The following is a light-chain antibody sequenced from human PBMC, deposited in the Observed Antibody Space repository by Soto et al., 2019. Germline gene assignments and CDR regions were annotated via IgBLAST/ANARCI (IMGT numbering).Light chain of an antibody. V-gene: IGLV2-14*01. Sequence: QSALTQPASVSGSPGQSITISCTGTSSDVGGYNYVSWYQQHPGKAPKLMIYDVSNRPSGVSNRFSGSKSGSTASLTISGHQAEDEADYYCSSYTSSSTPVVFGGGTKLTVL. J-gene: IGLJ2*01. CDR1: SSDVGGYNY. CDR2: DVS. CDR3: SSYTSSSTPVV.